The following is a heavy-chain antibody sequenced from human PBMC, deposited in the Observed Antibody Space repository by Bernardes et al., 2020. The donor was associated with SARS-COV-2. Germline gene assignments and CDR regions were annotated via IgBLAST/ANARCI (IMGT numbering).Heavy chain of an antibody. J-gene: IGHJ3*02. CDR3: ARDSRFLEWLSPDDAFDI. Sequence: SVKVSCEASGYTLTSYGIIWVRQAPGQGLEWMGWISAYNGNTNYAQKLQGRVTMTTDTSTSTAYMELRSLRSDDTAVYYCARDSRFLEWLSPDDAFDIWSQGTMVTVSS. CDR1: GYTLTSYG. V-gene: IGHV1-18*04. D-gene: IGHD3-3*01. CDR2: ISAYNGNT.